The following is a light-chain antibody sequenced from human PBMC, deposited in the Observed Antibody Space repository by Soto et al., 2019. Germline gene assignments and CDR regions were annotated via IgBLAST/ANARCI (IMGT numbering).Light chain of an antibody. Sequence: DIQLTQSPSSLSASVGDRVTITCRASQSISSYLNGYQQKPGKAPKLLIFAASRLQSGVPSSFSGRGSGTDFTLTISSLQPEDFETYYCQQTDSTPHTFGQGTKLEIK. V-gene: IGKV1-39*01. CDR1: QSISSY. CDR2: AAS. J-gene: IGKJ2*01. CDR3: QQTDSTPHT.